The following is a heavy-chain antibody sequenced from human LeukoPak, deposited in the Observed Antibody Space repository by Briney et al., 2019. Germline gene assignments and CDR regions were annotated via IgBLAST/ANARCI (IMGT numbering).Heavy chain of an antibody. Sequence: AASVKVSCKASGFTVTSSAVQWVRQARGQRLEWIGWIVVGSGNTNYAQKFQERVTITRDMSTSTAYMELSSLRSEDTAVYYCAAVGGATAPDYWGQGTLVTVSS. V-gene: IGHV1-58*01. J-gene: IGHJ4*02. CDR2: IVVGSGNT. CDR3: AAVGGATAPDY. CDR1: GFTVTSSA. D-gene: IGHD5-18*01.